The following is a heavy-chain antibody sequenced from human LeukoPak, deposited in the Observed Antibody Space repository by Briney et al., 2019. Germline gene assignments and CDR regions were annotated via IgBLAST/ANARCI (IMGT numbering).Heavy chain of an antibody. CDR3: ARGGWESQLRVPRYFDY. Sequence: SETLSLTCTVSGGSISSYYWSWIRQPPGKGPEWIGYIYYSGSTNYNPSLKSRVTISVDTSKNQFSLKLSSVTAADTAVYYCARGGWESQLRVPRYFDYWGQGTLVTVSS. CDR2: IYYSGST. V-gene: IGHV4-59*12. CDR1: GGSISSYY. J-gene: IGHJ4*02. D-gene: IGHD1-26*01.